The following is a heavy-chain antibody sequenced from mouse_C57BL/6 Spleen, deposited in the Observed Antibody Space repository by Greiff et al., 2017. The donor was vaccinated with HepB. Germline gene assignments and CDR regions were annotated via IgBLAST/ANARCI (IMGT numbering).Heavy chain of an antibody. CDR1: GYTFTDYY. D-gene: IGHD2-4*01. J-gene: IGHJ2*01. Sequence: EVQLQQSGPELVKPGASVKISCKASGYTFTDYYMNWVKQSHGKSLEWIGDINPNNGGTSYNQKFKGKATLTVDKSSSTAYMELRSLTSEDSAVYYCARLRLRRDYFDYWGQGTTLTVSS. CDR2: INPNNGGT. V-gene: IGHV1-26*01. CDR3: ARLRLRRDYFDY.